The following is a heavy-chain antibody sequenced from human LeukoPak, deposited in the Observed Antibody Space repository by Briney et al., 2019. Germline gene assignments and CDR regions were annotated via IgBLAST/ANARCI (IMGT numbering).Heavy chain of an antibody. V-gene: IGHV3-30*02. CDR1: GFTFSSYG. D-gene: IGHD2-2*01. Sequence: GGSLRPSCAASGFTFSSYGMPWVRQAPSPRLQWVAFIRNDGSNKYYADSVEGRFTISRDNSKNTLYLQMNSLRAEDTAVYYCAKDGKYCSSTSCYLYYWGQGTLVTVSS. J-gene: IGHJ4*02. CDR3: AKDGKYCSSTSCYLYY. CDR2: IRNDGSNK.